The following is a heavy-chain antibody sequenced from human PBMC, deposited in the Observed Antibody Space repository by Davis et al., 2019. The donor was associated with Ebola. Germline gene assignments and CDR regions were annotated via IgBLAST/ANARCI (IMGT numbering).Heavy chain of an antibody. CDR2: ISYDGSNK. Sequence: GESLKISCTDSVITFSSYAMTWVRQAPGKGLEWVAVISYDGSNKYYADSVKGRFTISRDNSKNTLYLQMNSLRAEDTAVYYCASLPYRQLVLLTPHLDYWGQGTLVTVSS. D-gene: IGHD6-13*01. J-gene: IGHJ4*02. V-gene: IGHV3-30*03. CDR3: ASLPYRQLVLLTPHLDY. CDR1: VITFSSYA.